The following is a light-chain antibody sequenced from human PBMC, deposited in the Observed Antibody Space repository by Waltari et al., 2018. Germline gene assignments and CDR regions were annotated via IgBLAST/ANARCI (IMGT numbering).Light chain of an antibody. CDR2: AAS. J-gene: IGKJ3*01. V-gene: IGKV1-39*01. Sequence: DIQMTQSPSSLSASVGDRVTITCRASQSISSYLNWYQQKPGKDPKLLIYAASSLQSGVPSRFSGSGSGTDFTLTISSLQPEDFATYYCQQSYSTPGFTFGPGTKVDIK. CDR3: QQSYSTPGFT. CDR1: QSISSY.